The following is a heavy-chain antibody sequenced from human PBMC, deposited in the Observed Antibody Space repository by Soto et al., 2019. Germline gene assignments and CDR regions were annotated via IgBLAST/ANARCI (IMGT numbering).Heavy chain of an antibody. Sequence: QVQLVQSGAEVKKPGSSVRVPCKASGDTFSFYSINWVRQAPGLGLEWMGRINPILSMSNYAQRFQGRVTVTADKSTSTAYMELSSLRSEDTAMYYCASSYGSGYRAFDYWGQGALVTVSS. V-gene: IGHV1-69*02. J-gene: IGHJ4*02. CDR1: GDTFSFYS. D-gene: IGHD3-10*01. CDR3: ASSYGSGYRAFDY. CDR2: INPILSMS.